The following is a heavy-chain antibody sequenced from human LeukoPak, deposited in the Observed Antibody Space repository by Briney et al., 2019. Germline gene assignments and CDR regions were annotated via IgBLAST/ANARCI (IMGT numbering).Heavy chain of an antibody. CDR3: ARVGHYDILTGHTLDI. V-gene: IGHV3-21*01. CDR1: GFTFSSYS. D-gene: IGHD3-9*01. J-gene: IGHJ3*02. CDR2: ISSSSSYI. Sequence: PGGSLRLSCAASGFTFSSYSMNWVRQAPGKGLEWVSSISSSSSYIYYADSVKGRFTISRDNAKNSLYLQMNSLRAEDTAVYYCARVGHYDILTGHTLDIWGQGTMVTVSS.